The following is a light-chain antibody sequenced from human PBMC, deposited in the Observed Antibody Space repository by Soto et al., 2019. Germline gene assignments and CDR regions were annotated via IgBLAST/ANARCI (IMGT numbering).Light chain of an antibody. CDR3: HQYYSLPLT. Sequence: IVMTQSPDSLAVSLCERSTISCKSSQTVLYSSNNKNFLAWYQQKPGQPPKLLIYWAFTRESGVPDRFSGSGSGPDFTLTISSLQAEDVAVYYCHQYYSLPLTFGPGTKVDIK. CDR1: QTVLYSSNNKNF. CDR2: WAF. J-gene: IGKJ3*01. V-gene: IGKV4-1*01.